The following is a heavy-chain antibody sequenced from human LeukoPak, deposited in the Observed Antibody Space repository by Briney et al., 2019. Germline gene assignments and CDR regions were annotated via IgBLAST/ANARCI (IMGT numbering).Heavy chain of an antibody. CDR3: ARENDFWSGCYGFDY. Sequence: RTSETLSLTCTVSGGSISSGSYYWSWIRQPAGKGLEWIGRIYTSGSTNYNPSLKSRVTISVDTSKNQFSLKLSSVTAADTAVYYCARENDFWSGCYGFDYWGQGTLVTVSS. V-gene: IGHV4-61*02. J-gene: IGHJ4*02. CDR2: IYTSGST. CDR1: GGSISSGSYY. D-gene: IGHD3-3*01.